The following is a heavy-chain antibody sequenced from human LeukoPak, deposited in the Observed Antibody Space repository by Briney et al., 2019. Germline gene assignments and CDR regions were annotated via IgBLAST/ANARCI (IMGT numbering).Heavy chain of an antibody. CDR1: GFTVSSNY. D-gene: IGHD2-15*01. CDR2: IYSGGST. Sequence: GGSLRLSCAASGFTVSSNYMSWVRQAPGKGLEWVSVIYSGGSTYYADSVRGRFTISRHNSKNTLYLQMSSLRAEDTAVYYCARGVTQNCSGGSCYNGGFDYWGQGTLVTVSS. CDR3: ARGVTQNCSGGSCYNGGFDY. V-gene: IGHV3-53*04. J-gene: IGHJ4*02.